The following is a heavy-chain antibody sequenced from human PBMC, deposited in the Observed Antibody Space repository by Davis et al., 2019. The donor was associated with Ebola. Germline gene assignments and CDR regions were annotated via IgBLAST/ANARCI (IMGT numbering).Heavy chain of an antibody. Sequence: PSETLSLTCSVSGGSFSRYYWSWIRQSPGKTLEWIGYVYSGKTIYNPSLKSRVNIFVDTSKNEFSLHLTSVTAADTAVYHCATNSTSSALDRWGQGIPVTVSS. J-gene: IGHJ5*02. D-gene: IGHD6-6*01. CDR2: VYSGKT. V-gene: IGHV4-59*01. CDR3: ATNSTSSALDR. CDR1: GGSFSRYY.